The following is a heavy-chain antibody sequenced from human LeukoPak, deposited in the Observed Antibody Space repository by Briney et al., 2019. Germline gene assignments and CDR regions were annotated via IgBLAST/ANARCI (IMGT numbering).Heavy chain of an antibody. V-gene: IGHV3-23*01. CDR3: AKDVRITFGGVIVQPFDY. CDR1: GFTFSNFA. J-gene: IGHJ4*02. Sequence: GGSLRLSCAASGFTFSNFAMSWVRQAPGKGLEWVSDISGGGGSTSYADSVKGRFTISRDNSKNTVLLRMNSLRAEDTAVYYCAKDVRITFGGVIVQPFDYWGQGTLVTVSS. CDR2: ISGGGGST. D-gene: IGHD3-16*02.